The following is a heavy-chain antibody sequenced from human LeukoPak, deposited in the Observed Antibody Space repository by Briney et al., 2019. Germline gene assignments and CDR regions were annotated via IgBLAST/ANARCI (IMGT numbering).Heavy chain of an antibody. Sequence: WASVKVSCKASGYTFTSYGISWVRQAPGQGLEWMGWISAYNGNTNYAQKLQGRVTMTTDTSTSTAYMELRSLRSDDTAVYYCARRYNIGYCSSTSCYEDDYWGQGTLVTVSS. V-gene: IGHV1-18*01. J-gene: IGHJ4*02. CDR3: ARRYNIGYCSSTSCYEDDY. CDR1: GYTFTSYG. D-gene: IGHD2-2*01. CDR2: ISAYNGNT.